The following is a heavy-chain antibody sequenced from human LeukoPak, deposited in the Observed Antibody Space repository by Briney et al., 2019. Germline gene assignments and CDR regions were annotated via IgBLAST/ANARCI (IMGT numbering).Heavy chain of an antibody. V-gene: IGHV4-34*01. D-gene: IGHD3-22*01. CDR3: ARGGHSSGDYYGRQYWFDP. CDR1: GWTFSDYY. J-gene: IGHJ5*02. Sequence: SETLSLTCAVYGWTFSDYYWSWIRQPPGKGLDWIGDINHSGSTNYNLSLKSRVTISVDKSKNQFSLKLSSVTATDTAVYYCARGGHSSGDYYGRQYWFDPWGQGTLVTVSS. CDR2: INHSGST.